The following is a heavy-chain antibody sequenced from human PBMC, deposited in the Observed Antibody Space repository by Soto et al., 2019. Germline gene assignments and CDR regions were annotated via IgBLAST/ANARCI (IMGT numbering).Heavy chain of an antibody. D-gene: IGHD6-19*01. CDR2: IIPILGIA. V-gene: IGHV1-69*02. CDR3: ATDKSSTIAVAAY. CDR1: GGTFSSYT. Sequence: GASVKVSCKASGGTFSSYTISWVRQAPGQGLEWMGRIIPILGIANYAQKFQGRVTITADKSTSTAYMELSSLRSEDTAVYYCATDKSSTIAVAAYWGQGTLVTVSS. J-gene: IGHJ4*02.